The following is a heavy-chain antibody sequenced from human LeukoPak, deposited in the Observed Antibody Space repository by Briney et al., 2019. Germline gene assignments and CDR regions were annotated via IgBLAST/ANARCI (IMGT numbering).Heavy chain of an antibody. V-gene: IGHV3-23*01. Sequence: GGSLRLSCAASGFTFSSYAMSWVRQAPGKGLEWVSAISGSGGSTYYADSVKGRFTISRDNSKNTLYLQMNSLRAEDTAVYYRAARPRMPPRFDNWGQGTLVTVSS. CDR3: AARPRMPPRFDN. CDR2: ISGSGGST. CDR1: GFTFSSYA. J-gene: IGHJ4*02. D-gene: IGHD1-14*01.